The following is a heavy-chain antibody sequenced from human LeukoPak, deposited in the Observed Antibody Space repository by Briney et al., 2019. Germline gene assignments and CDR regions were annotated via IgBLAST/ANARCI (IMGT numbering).Heavy chain of an antibody. Sequence: SVKVSCKASGGTCSSYAISWVRQAPGQGLEWMGGIIPIFGTANYAQKFQGRVTITADESTSTAYMELSSLRSEDTAVYYCAREARIAAAGPPDWFDPWGQGTLVTVSS. D-gene: IGHD6-13*01. CDR3: AREARIAAAGPPDWFDP. CDR1: GGTCSSYA. V-gene: IGHV1-69*01. CDR2: IIPIFGTA. J-gene: IGHJ5*02.